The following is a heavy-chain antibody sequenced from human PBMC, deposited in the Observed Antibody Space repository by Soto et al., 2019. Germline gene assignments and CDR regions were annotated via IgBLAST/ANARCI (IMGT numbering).Heavy chain of an antibody. CDR3: ARDIYGSGCSGGMAV. CDR1: GYTVTVYY. V-gene: IGHV1-2*04. J-gene: IGHJ6*02. CDR2: INPNSGGT. D-gene: IGHD3-10*01. Sequence: ASLKASCKTSGYTVTVYYMHWVRQAPGQGLEWMGWINPNSGGTNYAQKFQGWVTMTRDTSISTAYMELSRLRSDDTAVYYCARDIYGSGCSGGMAVWGQGTTVTVSS.